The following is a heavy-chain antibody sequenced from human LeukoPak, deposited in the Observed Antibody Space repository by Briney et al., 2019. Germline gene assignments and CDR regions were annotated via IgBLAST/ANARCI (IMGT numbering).Heavy chain of an antibody. CDR3: ARTRDYGNWYFDL. Sequence: SVKVSSKASGGTFSSYTISWVRQAPGQGLEWMGRIIPILGIANYAQKFQGRVTITADKSTSTAYMELSSLRSEDTAVYYCARTRDYGNWYFDLWGRGTLVTVSS. J-gene: IGHJ2*01. D-gene: IGHD4-17*01. V-gene: IGHV1-69*02. CDR2: IIPILGIA. CDR1: GGTFSSYT.